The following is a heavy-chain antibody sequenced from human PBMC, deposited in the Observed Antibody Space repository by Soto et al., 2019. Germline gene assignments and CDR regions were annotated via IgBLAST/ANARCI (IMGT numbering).Heavy chain of an antibody. J-gene: IGHJ6*02. V-gene: IGHV4-59*01. CDR2: IYYSGST. D-gene: IGHD6-6*01. CDR3: ARYRIADRTYDYYYYGMDV. Sequence: PSETLSLTCTVSGGSISSYYWSWIRQPPGKGLEWIGYIYYSGSTNYNPSLKSRVTISVDTSKNQFSLKLSSVNAADTAVYYCARYRIADRTYDYYYYGMDVWGQGTTVTVSS. CDR1: GGSISSYY.